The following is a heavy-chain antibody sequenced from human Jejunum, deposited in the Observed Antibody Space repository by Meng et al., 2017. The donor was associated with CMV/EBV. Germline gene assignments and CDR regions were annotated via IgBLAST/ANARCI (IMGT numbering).Heavy chain of an antibody. CDR2: IYTSGST. CDR1: GGSINNYY. V-gene: IGHV4-59*10. J-gene: IGHJ1*01. D-gene: IGHD3-10*01. Sequence: QVQLQQWGAGLLKPSETLSLICTVSGGSINNYYWNWIRQSAGKGLEWIGRIYTSGSTNYNPSLQSRVTMSVDTSKNQFSLKLTSVTAADTAVYYCLRGSGGSVWGQGTLVTVSS. CDR3: LRGSGGSV.